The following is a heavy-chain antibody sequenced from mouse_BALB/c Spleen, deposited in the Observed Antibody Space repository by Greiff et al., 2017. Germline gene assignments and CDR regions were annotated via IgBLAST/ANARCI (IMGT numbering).Heavy chain of an antibody. J-gene: IGHJ3*01. CDR1: GFNIKDTY. V-gene: IGHV14-3*02. CDR2: IDPAYGNT. Sequence: EVQLQQSGAELVKPGASVKLSCTASGFNIKDTYMHWVQQRPEQGLEWIGRIDPAYGNTNYDPEFQGKATITADTSSNTAYLQLSSLTSEDTAVYYCARSSYRYGTQFGYWGQGTLVTESA. D-gene: IGHD1-1*01. CDR3: ARSSYRYGTQFGY.